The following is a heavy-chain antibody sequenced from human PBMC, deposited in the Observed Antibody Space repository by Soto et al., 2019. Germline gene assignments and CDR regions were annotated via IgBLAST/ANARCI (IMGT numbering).Heavy chain of an antibody. V-gene: IGHV1-69*13. J-gene: IGHJ6*02. CDR3: ARHLWGGGGTHYSYHGWDV. CDR1: GGTFSSYA. D-gene: IGHD3-16*01. CDR2: IIPIFGTA. Sequence: SVKVSCKASGGTFSSYAISWVRQAPGQGLEWMGGIIPIFGTANYAQKFQGRVTITADESTSTAYMELSSLRSEDTAVYYCARHLWGGGGTHYSYHGWDVWGQGTTVTVSS.